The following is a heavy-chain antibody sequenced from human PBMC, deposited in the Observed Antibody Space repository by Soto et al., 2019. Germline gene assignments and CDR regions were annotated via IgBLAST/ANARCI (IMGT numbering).Heavy chain of an antibody. V-gene: IGHV3-21*01. Sequence: GGSLRLSCAASGFTFSSYSMNWVRQAPGKGLEWVSSISSSSSYIYYADSVKGRFPISRDNAKNSLYLQMNSLRAEDRAVYYCARRGYCSGGSCYPPEDYYYGMDVWGQGTTVTVSS. CDR2: ISSSSSYI. CDR3: ARRGYCSGGSCYPPEDYYYGMDV. D-gene: IGHD2-15*01. J-gene: IGHJ6*02. CDR1: GFTFSSYS.